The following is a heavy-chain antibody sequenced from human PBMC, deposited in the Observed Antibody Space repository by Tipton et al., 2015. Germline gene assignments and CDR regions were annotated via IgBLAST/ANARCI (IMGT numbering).Heavy chain of an antibody. J-gene: IGHJ4*02. CDR3: AKAKTAMAPILGS. Sequence: SLRLSCAVSGFTFRDYTMNWVRQAPGKGLEWVSSISDSSGYIYYADSLKGRFTVSRDNSRNTLHLQMNSLRAEDTAVYYCAKAKTAMAPILGSWGQGIVVTVSS. CDR2: ISDSSGYI. V-gene: IGHV3-21*01. CDR1: GFTFRDYT. D-gene: IGHD5-18*01.